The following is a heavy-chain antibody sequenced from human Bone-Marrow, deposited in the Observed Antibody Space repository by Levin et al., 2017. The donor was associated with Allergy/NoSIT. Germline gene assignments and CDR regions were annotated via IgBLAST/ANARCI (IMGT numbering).Heavy chain of an antibody. D-gene: IGHD6-19*01. CDR1: GFTVSSNY. V-gene: IGHV3-53*01. CDR2: IYSGGST. CDR3: ARARPSYSSGFNYYYYYGMDV. J-gene: IGHJ6*02. Sequence: GESLKISCAASGFTVSSNYMSWVRQAPGKGLEWVSVIYSGGSTYYADSVKGRFTISRDNSKNTLYLQMNSLRAEDTAVYYCARARPSYSSGFNYYYYYGMDVWGQGTTVTVSS.